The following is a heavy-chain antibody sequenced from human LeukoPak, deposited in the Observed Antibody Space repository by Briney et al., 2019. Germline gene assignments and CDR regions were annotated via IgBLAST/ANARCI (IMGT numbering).Heavy chain of an antibody. Sequence: SETLSLTCALRGVSVSGYYWSWLRQSPGRGLEWIGEIYHSGYTNYNPSLKRRVTISAATSENQLSLRLTSVTAADTAVYYCARMRCGHTDHICYNYWGQGTLVTVSS. CDR2: IYHSGYT. CDR1: GVSVSGYY. J-gene: IGHJ4*02. V-gene: IGHV4-34*01. D-gene: IGHD2-8*01. CDR3: ARMRCGHTDHICYNY.